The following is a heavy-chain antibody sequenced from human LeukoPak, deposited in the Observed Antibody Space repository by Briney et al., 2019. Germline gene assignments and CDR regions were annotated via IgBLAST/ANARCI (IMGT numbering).Heavy chain of an antibody. CDR2: ISGSGGST. CDR1: GFTSSSYA. Sequence: PGGSLRLSCAASGFTSSSYAMSWVRQAPGKGLEWVSAISGSGGSTHYADSVKGRFTISRDNSKNTLYLQMNSLRAEDTAVYYCARGLRYFDSPPDFWGQGTLVTVSS. CDR3: ARGLRYFDSPPDF. V-gene: IGHV3-23*01. J-gene: IGHJ4*02. D-gene: IGHD3-9*01.